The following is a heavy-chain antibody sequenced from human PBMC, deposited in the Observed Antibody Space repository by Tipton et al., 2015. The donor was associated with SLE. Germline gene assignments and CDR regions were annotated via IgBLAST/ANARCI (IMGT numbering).Heavy chain of an antibody. V-gene: IGHV4-34*01. Sequence: TLSLTCAVYGGSFSGYYWSWIRQPPGKGLEWIGSIYYSGSTYYNPSLKSRVTISVDTSKNQFSLKLSSVTAADTAVYYCARQGTGTFYYWGQGTLVTVSS. CDR2: IYYSGST. D-gene: IGHD1-1*01. CDR3: ARQGTGTFYY. J-gene: IGHJ4*02. CDR1: GGSFSGYY.